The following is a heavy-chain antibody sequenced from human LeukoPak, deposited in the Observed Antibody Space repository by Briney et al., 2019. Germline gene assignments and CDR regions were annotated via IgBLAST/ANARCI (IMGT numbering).Heavy chain of an antibody. V-gene: IGHV3-23*01. CDR3: VKGRISEDGLDF. J-gene: IGHJ4*02. D-gene: IGHD6-13*01. CDR1: GFTFSRSA. CDR2: ISSSGNT. Sequence: TGGSLRLSCAASGFTFSRSAMTWVRQTPGKGLDWVSSISSSGNTYYADSVKDRFTISRDNSKNMLYLQMNSLRAEDTAVYYCVKGRISEDGLDFWGQGTLVTVSS.